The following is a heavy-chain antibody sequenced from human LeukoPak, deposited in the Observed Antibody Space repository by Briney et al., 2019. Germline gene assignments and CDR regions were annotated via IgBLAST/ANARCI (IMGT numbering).Heavy chain of an antibody. CDR1: GGSISSYY. CDR2: IYTSGST. CDR3: ARGLGCSSTSCYPSYYYYMDV. Sequence: SETLSLTCTVSGGSISSYYWSWIRQPAGKGLEWIGRIYTSGSTSYNPSLKSRVTMSVDTSENQFSLNLSSVTAADTAVYYCARGLGCSSTSCYPSYYYYMDVWGKGTTVTVSS. J-gene: IGHJ6*03. V-gene: IGHV4-4*07. D-gene: IGHD2-2*01.